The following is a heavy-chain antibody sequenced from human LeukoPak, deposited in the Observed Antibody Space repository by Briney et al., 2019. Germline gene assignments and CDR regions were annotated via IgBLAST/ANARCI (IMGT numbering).Heavy chain of an antibody. D-gene: IGHD2-15*01. CDR3: ARVVGYCSGGSCYDNWFDP. V-gene: IGHV6-1*01. CDR2: TYYRSKWYN. J-gene: IGHJ5*02. CDR1: GDSVSSNSAA. Sequence: SQTLSLTCAISGDSVSSNSAAWNWITQSPSRGLEWLGRTYYRSKWYNDYAVSVKSRITINPDTSKNQFSLQLSSVTPEDTAVYYCARVVGYCSGGSCYDNWFDPWGQGTLVTVSS.